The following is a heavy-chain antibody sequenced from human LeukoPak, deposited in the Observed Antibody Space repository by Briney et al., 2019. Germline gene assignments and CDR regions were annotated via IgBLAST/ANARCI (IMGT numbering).Heavy chain of an antibody. Sequence: GGSLRLSCAASGFTFSDAVMSWVRQAPGKGLEWVSAISGDGGVTYYADSAKGRFTISRDNAKNSLYLQMNSPRAEDTAVYYCARAAGSSSWLYYFDYWGQGTLVTVSS. D-gene: IGHD6-13*01. CDR2: ISGDGGVT. V-gene: IGHV3-23*01. CDR3: ARAAGSSSWLYYFDY. J-gene: IGHJ4*02. CDR1: GFTFSDAV.